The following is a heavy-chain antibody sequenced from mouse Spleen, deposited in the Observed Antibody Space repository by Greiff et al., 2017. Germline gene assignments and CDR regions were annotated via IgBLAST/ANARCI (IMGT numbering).Heavy chain of an antibody. D-gene: IGHD2-5*01. CDR3: ARAYSNLYYYAMDY. CDR1: GFNIKDYY. J-gene: IGHJ4*01. V-gene: IGHV14-2*01. CDR2: IDPEDGET. Sequence: EVQRVESGAELVKPGASVKLSCTASGFNIKDYYMHWVKQRTEQGLEWIGRIDPEDGETKYAPKFQGKATITADTSSNTAYLQLSSLTSEDTAVYYCARAYSNLYYYAMDYWGQGTSVTVSS.